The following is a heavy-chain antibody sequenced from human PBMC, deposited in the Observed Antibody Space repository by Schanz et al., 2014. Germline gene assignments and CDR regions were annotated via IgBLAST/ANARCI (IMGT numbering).Heavy chain of an antibody. Sequence: QVQLVQSGAEVKKPGASMKVSCKTSGYTFSDYGITWVRQAPGQGLEWVGWISPYTGNTHYFDKMEGRVTMTTDTSTSTAYMELRSLRSDDTAMYYCARGGYSSGWYDRDIAHFDYWGQGTLVTVSS. V-gene: IGHV1-18*01. D-gene: IGHD6-19*01. J-gene: IGHJ4*02. CDR3: ARGGYSSGWYDRDIAHFDY. CDR1: GYTFSDYG. CDR2: ISPYTGNT.